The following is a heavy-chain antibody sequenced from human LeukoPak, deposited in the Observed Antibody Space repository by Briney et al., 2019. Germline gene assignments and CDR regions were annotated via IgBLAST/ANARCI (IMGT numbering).Heavy chain of an antibody. J-gene: IGHJ4*02. Sequence: AGGSLRLSCAASGFSFRSYAMSWVRQAPGMGLEWVSAISGSGGTTDYADSVKGRFTISRDNSKNTLYLQMNSLRAEDTAIYYCARVAYSSNWYIDYWGQGTLVAVSS. CDR1: GFSFRSYA. CDR3: ARVAYSSNWYIDY. D-gene: IGHD6-13*01. CDR2: ISGSGGTT. V-gene: IGHV3-23*01.